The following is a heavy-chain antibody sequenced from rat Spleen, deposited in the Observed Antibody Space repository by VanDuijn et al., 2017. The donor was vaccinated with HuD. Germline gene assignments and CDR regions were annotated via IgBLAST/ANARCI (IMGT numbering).Heavy chain of an antibody. Sequence: EVQLVESDGDLVQPGRSLKLSCAASGFTLSDHFMAWVRQTPTKGLEWVATIRYAGGRNFYRDSVKGRFTISRDNAKNSQYLQMNSLRSEDTATYYCTGSYHSSYMGFAYWGQGTLVTVSS. CDR1: GFTLSDHF. CDR3: TGSYHSSYMGFAY. J-gene: IGHJ3*01. D-gene: IGHD1-2*01. V-gene: IGHV5-20*01. CDR2: IRYAGGRN.